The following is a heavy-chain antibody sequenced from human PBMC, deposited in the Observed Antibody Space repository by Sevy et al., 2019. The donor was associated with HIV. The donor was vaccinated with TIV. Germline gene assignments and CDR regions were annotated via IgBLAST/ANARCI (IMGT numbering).Heavy chain of an antibody. V-gene: IGHV3-7*01. CDR1: EFTFSSYW. CDR2: IKEDGSEK. D-gene: IGHD1-26*01. Sequence: GGSLRLSCAASEFTFSSYWMSWVRQAPGKGLEWVANIKEDGSEKYYVDSVKGRFTISRDNAKNSLYLQMNSLRAEDTAVYYCARSGGSYDYGMDVWGQGTTVTVSS. CDR3: ARSGGSYDYGMDV. J-gene: IGHJ6*02.